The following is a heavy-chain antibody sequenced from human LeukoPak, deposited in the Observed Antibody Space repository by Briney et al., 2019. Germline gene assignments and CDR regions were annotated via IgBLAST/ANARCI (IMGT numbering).Heavy chain of an antibody. Sequence: PSETLSLTCAVFGGSFSGYYWSWIRQSPEKGLEWIGEMSHTGATNYNPSLKSRVTVSVDTSKNQFSLKLSSVTAADTAVYYCAVYSSGWYGGAFGIWGQGTMVTVSS. V-gene: IGHV4-34*01. CDR1: GGSFSGYY. D-gene: IGHD6-19*01. CDR3: AVYSSGWYGGAFGI. CDR2: MSHTGAT. J-gene: IGHJ3*02.